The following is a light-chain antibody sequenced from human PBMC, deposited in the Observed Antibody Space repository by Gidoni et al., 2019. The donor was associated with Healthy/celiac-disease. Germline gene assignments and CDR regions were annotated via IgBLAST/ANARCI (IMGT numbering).Light chain of an antibody. CDR2: AAS. CDR3: QQLNSYLLT. J-gene: IGKJ4*01. CDR1: QGISSY. V-gene: IGKV1-9*01. Sequence: IHLTQSPSFLSASVGDRVTITCRASQGISSYLAWYQQKPGKAPKLLIYAASTLQSGVPSRFSGSGSGTEFTLTISSLQPEDFATYYCQQLNSYLLTFGGGTKVEIK.